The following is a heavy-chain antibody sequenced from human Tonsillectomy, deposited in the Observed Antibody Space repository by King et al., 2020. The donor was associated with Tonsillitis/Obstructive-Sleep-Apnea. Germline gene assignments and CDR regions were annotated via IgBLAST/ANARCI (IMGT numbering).Heavy chain of an antibody. CDR1: GGTFGSYA. Sequence: QSQLVQSGAEVKKPGSSVKVSCKASGGTFGSYAFSWVRQAPGQGLEWMGRIIPILGIANYAQKFQGKVTITADRSTTTTYMELISLRSEDTAMYYCAGASNDYDSNGYYVFWGQGALVTVSS. CDR2: IIPILGIA. J-gene: IGHJ4*02. CDR3: AGASNDYDSNGYYVF. D-gene: IGHD3-22*01. V-gene: IGHV1-69*09.